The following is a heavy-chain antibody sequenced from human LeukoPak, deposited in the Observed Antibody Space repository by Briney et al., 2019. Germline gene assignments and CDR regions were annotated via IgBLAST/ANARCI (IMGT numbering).Heavy chain of an antibody. CDR3: ARRGRYSGSYLPLWAFDI. CDR1: GGSISSSNW. D-gene: IGHD1-26*01. V-gene: IGHV4-4*02. CDR2: IHHSGST. J-gene: IGHJ3*02. Sequence: SETLSLTCAVSGGSISSSNWWCWVRQPPGKGLEWIGEIHHSGSTNYNTSLKSRVTISVDTSKNQFSLKLSSVTAADTAVYYCARRGRYSGSYLPLWAFDIWGQGTMVTVSS.